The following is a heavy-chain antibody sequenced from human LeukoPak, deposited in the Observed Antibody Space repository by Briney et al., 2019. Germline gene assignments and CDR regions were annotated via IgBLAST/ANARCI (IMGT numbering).Heavy chain of an antibody. CDR1: GYTFSSYW. Sequence: GESLKISCKGSGYTFSSYWIGWVRQMSGKGLEWMGIIYPGDSDTRYSPSFQGQVTISADKSISTAYLQWSSLKASDTAMYYCARHPIAAGGAYNWFDPWGQGTLVTVSS. V-gene: IGHV5-51*01. CDR2: IYPGDSDT. CDR3: ARHPIAAGGAYNWFDP. D-gene: IGHD6-13*01. J-gene: IGHJ5*02.